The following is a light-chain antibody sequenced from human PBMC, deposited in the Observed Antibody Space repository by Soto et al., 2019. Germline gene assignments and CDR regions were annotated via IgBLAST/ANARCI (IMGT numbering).Light chain of an antibody. CDR3: QQRRLT. Sequence: EIVLTQSPATLSLSPGERATLSCRASQSVSSFLAWYQQKPGQAPRLLIYDASNRATGIPPRFSGSGSGTDFTLTISNLEPEDFAVYYCQQRRLTFGGGTKVEIK. V-gene: IGKV3-11*01. CDR1: QSVSSF. CDR2: DAS. J-gene: IGKJ4*01.